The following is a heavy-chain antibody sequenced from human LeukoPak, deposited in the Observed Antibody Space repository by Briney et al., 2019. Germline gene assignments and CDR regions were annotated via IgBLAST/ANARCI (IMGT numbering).Heavy chain of an antibody. Sequence: GASVKVSCKASGYTFTDYHLHWIRQAPGQGLEWMGWIHPNNGGTNYAQRYQGRVTMTRDTSVGIAYMELISLKSDDTAVYYCARFGSVPADHWGQGTLVTVSS. D-gene: IGHD3-10*01. CDR1: GYTFTDYH. CDR3: ARFGSVPADH. V-gene: IGHV1-2*02. CDR2: IHPNNGGT. J-gene: IGHJ5*02.